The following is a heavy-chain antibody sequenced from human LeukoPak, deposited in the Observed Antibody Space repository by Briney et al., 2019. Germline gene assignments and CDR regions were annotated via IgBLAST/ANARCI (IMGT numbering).Heavy chain of an antibody. CDR3: ARDGYSSSLDAFDI. D-gene: IGHD6-13*01. Sequence: SVKVSCKASGGTFSSYAISWVRQAPGQGLEWMGGIIPIFGTANYAQKFQGRVTITADESASTAYMELSSLRSEDTAVYYCARDGYSSSLDAFDIWGQGTMVTVSS. CDR2: IIPIFGTA. J-gene: IGHJ3*02. CDR1: GGTFSSYA. V-gene: IGHV1-69*13.